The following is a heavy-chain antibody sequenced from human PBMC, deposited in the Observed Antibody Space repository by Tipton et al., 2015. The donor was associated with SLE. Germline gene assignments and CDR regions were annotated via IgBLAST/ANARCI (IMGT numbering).Heavy chain of an antibody. J-gene: IGHJ3*02. CDR2: IYYSGST. CDR1: GGSISSSSYY. Sequence: TLSLTCTVSGGSISSSSYYWGWIRQPPGKGLEWIGSIYYSGSTYYNPSLKSRVTISVDTSKNQFSLKLSSVTAADTAVYYCASSYCGGDCYYAFDIWGQGTTVTVSS. V-gene: IGHV4-39*01. CDR3: ASSYCGGDCYYAFDI. D-gene: IGHD2-21*01.